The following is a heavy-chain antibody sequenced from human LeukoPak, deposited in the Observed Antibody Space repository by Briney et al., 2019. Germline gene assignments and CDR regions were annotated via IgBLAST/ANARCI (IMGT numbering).Heavy chain of an antibody. CDR3: ARPLQTYYYGMDV. CDR1: GFTFSSYA. J-gene: IGHJ6*02. Sequence: GSLRLSCAASGFTFSSYAMHWVRQAPGKGLEWVSSISSSSSYIYYADSVKGRFTISRDNAKNSLYLQMNSLRAEDTAVYYCARPLQTYYYGMDVWGQGTTVTVSS. CDR2: ISSSSSYI. V-gene: IGHV3-21*01.